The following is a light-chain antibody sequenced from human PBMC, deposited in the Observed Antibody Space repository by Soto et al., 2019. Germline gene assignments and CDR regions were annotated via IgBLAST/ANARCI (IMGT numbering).Light chain of an antibody. CDR1: NSGISSY. CDR2: GAS. CDR3: QQYGNWQQT. J-gene: IGKJ1*01. Sequence: EMVLMESAGARFLSPGERATLSCTRNSGISSYLAWYHQKPGQAPRLLIYGASNRATGIPDRFSGSGSGTDFTLTISSLEPEDFAVYYCQQYGNWQQTFGQGTKVDIK. V-gene: IGKV3-20*01.